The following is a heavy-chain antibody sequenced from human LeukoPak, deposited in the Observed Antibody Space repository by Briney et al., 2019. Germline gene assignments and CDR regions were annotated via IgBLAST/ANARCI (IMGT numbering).Heavy chain of an antibody. CDR3: ATLSPGYSSSRYNWFDP. CDR2: VDPEHGET. D-gene: IGHD6-6*01. V-gene: IGHV1-69-2*01. Sequence: ASVKVSRKVSGYTFTDYYMHGVQQASGKGLEWMGLVDPEHGETIYAEQFQGRGTITADTSTDTAYMELSSLRSCDKAVYYRATLSPGYSSSRYNWFDPWGQGTLVTVSS. J-gene: IGHJ5*02. CDR1: GYTFTDYY.